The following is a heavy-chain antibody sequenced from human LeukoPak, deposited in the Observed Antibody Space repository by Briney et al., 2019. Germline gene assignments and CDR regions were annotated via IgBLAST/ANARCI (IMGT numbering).Heavy chain of an antibody. D-gene: IGHD1-14*01. J-gene: IGHJ4*02. V-gene: IGHV3-74*01. CDR2: GSSDGSTT. Sequence: GGSLRLSCAASGFTFSTYWMQWVRQAPGKGPEWVSRGSSDGSTTTYADSVKGRFTISRDNGKNTLYLQMNSLRAEDTAVYYCARDADGPGSLIDYWGQGTLVTVSS. CDR3: ARDADGPGSLIDY. CDR1: GFTFSTYW.